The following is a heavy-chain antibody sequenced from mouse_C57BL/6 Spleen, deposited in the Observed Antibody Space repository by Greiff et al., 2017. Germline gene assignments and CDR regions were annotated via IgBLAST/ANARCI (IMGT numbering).Heavy chain of an antibody. CDR1: GYTFTSYW. CDR2: IHPNSGST. D-gene: IGHD3-2*02. J-gene: IGHJ2*01. V-gene: IGHV1-64*01. CDR3: ARFPQDSSGYRGDYFDY. Sequence: QVQLQQPGAELVKPGASVKLSCKASGYTFTSYWMHWVKQRPGQGLEWIGMIHPNSGSTNYNEKFKSKATLTVDKSSSTAYMQLSILTSEDAAVYYFARFPQDSSGYRGDYFDYWGQGTTLTVSS.